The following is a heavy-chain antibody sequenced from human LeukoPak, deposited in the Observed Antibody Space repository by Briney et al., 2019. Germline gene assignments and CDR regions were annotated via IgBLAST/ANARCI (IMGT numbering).Heavy chain of an antibody. J-gene: IGHJ4*02. CDR2: IDSSGSYI. V-gene: IGHV3-21*06. CDR1: RFTFSSYS. Sequence: YPGGSLRLSCAASRFTFSSYSMNCVRQAPGKGLEWVSSIDSSGSYIYYADSLKGRFTISRDNAKNSLYLQVNSLRAEETAVYYCARASSRAFDYWGQGTLVTVSS. CDR3: ARASSRAFDY.